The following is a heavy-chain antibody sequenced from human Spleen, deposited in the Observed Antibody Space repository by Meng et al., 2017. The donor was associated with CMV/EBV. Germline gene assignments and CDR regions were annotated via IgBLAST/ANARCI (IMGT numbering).Heavy chain of an antibody. Sequence: CKASGGTFSSNAVSWVRQAPGQGLEWMGGFNPILDRINYAQKFEGRVTITTDESTNTAYMELSSLRFEDTAVYYCASGAFISRCFAYWGQGSLVTVSS. V-gene: IGHV1-69*05. D-gene: IGHD6-13*01. J-gene: IGHJ4*02. CDR3: ASGAFISRCFAY. CDR1: GGTFSSNA. CDR2: FNPILDRI.